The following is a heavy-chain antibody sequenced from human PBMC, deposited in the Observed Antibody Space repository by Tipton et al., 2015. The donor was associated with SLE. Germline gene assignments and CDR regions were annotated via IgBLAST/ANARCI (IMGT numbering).Heavy chain of an antibody. V-gene: IGHV3-49*04. D-gene: IGHD3-22*01. Sequence: SLRLSCTTSGFDFGDYTVSWVRQAPGKGLEWVGFIKSAAYGETKYYAASLEGRFTISRDDSKNVAYLQLTSLKIEDTALYSCTIRLPTSSSDYFDYWGQGTRVTVSS. CDR2: IKSAAYGETK. J-gene: IGHJ4*02. CDR3: TIRLPTSSSDYFDY. CDR1: GFDFGDYT.